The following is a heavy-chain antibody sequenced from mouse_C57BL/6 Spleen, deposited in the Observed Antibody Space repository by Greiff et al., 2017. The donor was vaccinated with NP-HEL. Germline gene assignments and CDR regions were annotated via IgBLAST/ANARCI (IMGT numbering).Heavy chain of an antibody. Sequence: QVQLQQPGAELVMPGASVKLSCKASGYTFTSYWMHWVKQRPGQGLEWIGEIDPSDSYTNYNQKFKGKSTLTVDKSSSTAYMQLSSLTSEDSAVYYCARRGNWDGDDWGQGTTLTVSS. D-gene: IGHD4-1*01. V-gene: IGHV1-69*01. CDR1: GYTFTSYW. CDR3: ARRGNWDGDD. J-gene: IGHJ2*01. CDR2: IDPSDSYT.